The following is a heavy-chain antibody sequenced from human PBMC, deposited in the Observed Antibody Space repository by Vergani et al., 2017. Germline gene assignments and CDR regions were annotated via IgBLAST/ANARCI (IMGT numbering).Heavy chain of an antibody. V-gene: IGHV3-9*02. CDR1: GFTSAGYA. CDR3: AKDLGTSSGGGWFDP. J-gene: IGHJ5*02. Sequence: EVQLEESGGGLVLPGRSLRLSCVASGFTSAGYAMHCVRQAPGKGLEWVSGISWNSNSIGYADSVKGGFTISRDNAKNSLYLQMNSLRAVDTALYYCAKDLGTSSGGGWFDPWGQGTLVTVSS. CDR2: ISWNSNSI. D-gene: IGHD6-6*01.